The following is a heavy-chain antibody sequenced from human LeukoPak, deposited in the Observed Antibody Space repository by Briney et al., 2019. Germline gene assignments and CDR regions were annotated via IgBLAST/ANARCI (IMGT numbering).Heavy chain of an antibody. V-gene: IGHV3-23*01. D-gene: IGHD2-15*01. Sequence: GASVKVSCKASGYTFTSYAMSWVRQAPGKRLQSVSVISGSGGSTYYADSVKGRFTISRDNSKNTLYLQMNSLRVEDTALYYCARTNFPRRYCSGGNCYSDYWGQGTLVTVSS. J-gene: IGHJ4*02. CDR3: ARTNFPRRYCSGGNCYSDY. CDR2: ISGSGGST. CDR1: GYTFTSYA.